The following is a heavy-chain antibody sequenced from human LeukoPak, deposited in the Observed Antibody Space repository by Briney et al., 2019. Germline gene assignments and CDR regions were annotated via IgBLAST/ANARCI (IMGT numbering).Heavy chain of an antibody. D-gene: IGHD3-10*01. CDR2: ISYDGSDK. Sequence: GRSLRLSCAASGFSFSTYGMHWVRQAPGKGLEWVAVISYDGSDKYYGDSVKGRFTISRDNSKNTLYLQMHSLRTEDTAVYYCVKAGYGELLRFDYWGQGTLVTVSS. CDR1: GFSFSTYG. J-gene: IGHJ4*02. V-gene: IGHV3-30*18. CDR3: VKAGYGELLRFDY.